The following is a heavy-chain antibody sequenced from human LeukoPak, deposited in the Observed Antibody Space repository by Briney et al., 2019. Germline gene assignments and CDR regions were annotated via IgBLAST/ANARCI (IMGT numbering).Heavy chain of an antibody. V-gene: IGHV1-2*02. Sequence: ASVKVSCKASGYTFTDYSIHWVRQAPGQGLEWMGWINPNNSGTNYAQKFRGSVTMTRDTSISTVYMELSRLRSDDTAVYYCALIGAIDSWGQGTLVTVSS. CDR1: GYTFTDYS. J-gene: IGHJ4*02. CDR3: ALIGAIDS. CDR2: INPNNSGT.